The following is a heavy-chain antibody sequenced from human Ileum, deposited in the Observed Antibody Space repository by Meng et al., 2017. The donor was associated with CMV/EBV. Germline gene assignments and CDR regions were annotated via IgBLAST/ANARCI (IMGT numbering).Heavy chain of an antibody. J-gene: IGHJ4*02. V-gene: IGHV3-30-3*01. Sequence: GGSLRLSCAVSGFTFSTYAMHWVRQAAGKGLEWVAVISYDGSNKYYTDSVKGRFTISRDNSRNTLFLLMDSLRVEDTAVYYCARGGYHDSSGYYWGAFDSWGRGTLVTVSS. D-gene: IGHD3-22*01. CDR1: GFTFSTYA. CDR2: ISYDGSNK. CDR3: ARGGYHDSSGYYWGAFDS.